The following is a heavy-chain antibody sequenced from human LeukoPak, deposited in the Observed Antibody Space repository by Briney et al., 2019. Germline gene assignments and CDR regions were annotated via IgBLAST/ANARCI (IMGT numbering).Heavy chain of an antibody. Sequence: PGGSLRLSCAASGFPFSSYWMAWARQASEKGLEGVVNVNQDGSEKTYVDSVKGRFTISRDNAKKLLSLQMNNLRAEDTAVYYCARYCGGDCYGMDVWGQGTTVTVSS. CDR3: ARYCGGDCYGMDV. V-gene: IGHV3-7*01. CDR2: VNQDGSEK. J-gene: IGHJ6*02. D-gene: IGHD2-21*01. CDR1: GFPFSSYW.